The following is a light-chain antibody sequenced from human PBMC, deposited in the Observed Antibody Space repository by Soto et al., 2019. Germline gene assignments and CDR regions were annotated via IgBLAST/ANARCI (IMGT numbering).Light chain of an antibody. CDR3: QQYYTLYT. CDR2: DAS. Sequence: DIQMTQSPSTLSASVGVRVTITCRASQNISNWLAWYQQRPGRAPNLLIHDASTLESGVPSRFSGSGSVTEFPLTISSLQPDDVATYYCQQYYTLYTFGQGTKLEIK. CDR1: QNISNW. J-gene: IGKJ2*01. V-gene: IGKV1-5*01.